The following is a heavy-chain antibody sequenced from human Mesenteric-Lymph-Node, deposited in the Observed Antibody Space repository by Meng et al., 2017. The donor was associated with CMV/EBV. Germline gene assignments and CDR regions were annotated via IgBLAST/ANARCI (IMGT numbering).Heavy chain of an antibody. J-gene: IGHJ3*02. V-gene: IGHV3-48*04. CDR1: GFTFSSYS. CDR3: ARKATITIFGVVIPDAFDI. D-gene: IGHD3-3*01. Sequence: GESLKISCAASGFTFSSYSMNWVRQAPGKGLEWVSYISSSGSTIYYADSVKGRFTISRDNAKNSLYLQMNSLRAEDTAVYYCARKATITIFGVVIPDAFDIWGQGTMVTVSS. CDR2: ISSSGSTI.